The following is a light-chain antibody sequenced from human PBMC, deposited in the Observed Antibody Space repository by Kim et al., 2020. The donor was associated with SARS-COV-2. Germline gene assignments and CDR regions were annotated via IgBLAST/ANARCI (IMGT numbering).Light chain of an antibody. CDR3: VAWDDSLNGSV. J-gene: IGLJ3*02. Sequence: GQRGTSSFSGSTSNVGSNVVNCNQQHPGTAPKLLIYSNDYRPSGVPARFSGSKSGTSASLAIRGLQSEDEADYYCVAWDDSLNGSVFGGVTQLTVL. CDR2: SND. V-gene: IGLV1-44*01. CDR1: TSNVGSNV.